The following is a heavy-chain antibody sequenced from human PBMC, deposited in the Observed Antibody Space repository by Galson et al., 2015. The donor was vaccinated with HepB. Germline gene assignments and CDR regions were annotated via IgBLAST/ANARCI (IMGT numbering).Heavy chain of an antibody. CDR3: VRVAEPMSVVVPTHFDY. J-gene: IGHJ4*01. CDR2: VRIRAGRT. D-gene: IGHD3-22*01. CDR1: GYTLNNYY. Sequence: VKLHYKAAGYTLNNYYIHCVRTAPAHGAERQGIVRIRAGRTTNAWKFPGRHSLTRDTSTTTIFMELSSLRTEDTAVYYCVRVAEPMSVVVPTHFDYWVHGTLVTVSS. V-gene: IGHV1-46*02.